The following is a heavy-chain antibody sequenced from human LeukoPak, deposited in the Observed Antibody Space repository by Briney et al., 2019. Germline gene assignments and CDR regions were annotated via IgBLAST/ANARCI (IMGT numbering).Heavy chain of an antibody. CDR1: GYTFTGYY. CDR3: ARRIYYDSSGYPHFDY. V-gene: IGHV1-2*02. Sequence: ASVKVSCKASGYTFTGYYMHWVRQAPGQGLEWMGWINPNSGGTNYAQKFQGRVTMTRDTSISTAYMELSRLRSDDTAVYYCARRIYYDSSGYPHFDYWGQGTLVTVSS. CDR2: INPNSGGT. D-gene: IGHD3-22*01. J-gene: IGHJ4*02.